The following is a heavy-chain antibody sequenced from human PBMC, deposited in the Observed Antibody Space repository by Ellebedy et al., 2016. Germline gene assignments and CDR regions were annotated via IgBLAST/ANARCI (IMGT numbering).Heavy chain of an antibody. CDR1: GFNFSANY. CDR2: ISANSKTV. D-gene: IGHD6-19*01. CDR3: TTGTGWYEGFEY. V-gene: IGHV3-11*01. J-gene: IGHJ4*02. Sequence: GGSLRLSCAASGFNFSANYMSWIRQAPGKGLEWVSYISANSKTVYYRDSLKGRFTISRDNAKNSLYLQMNNLRAADTAVYYCTTGTGWYEGFEYWGQGTLVTVSS.